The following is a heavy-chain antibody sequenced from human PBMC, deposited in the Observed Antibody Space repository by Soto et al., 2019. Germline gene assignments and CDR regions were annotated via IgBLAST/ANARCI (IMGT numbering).Heavy chain of an antibody. V-gene: IGHV3-30*02. Sequence: GGPLRLSCAASGFTFSSYGMHRVRQAPGKGLEWVAVIWYDGSNKYYTDSVKGRFTISRDNSKNTLYLQMNSLRAEDTAVYYCAKDSYYHDTSGYYIFDYWGQGTLVTVSS. CDR1: GFTFSSYG. D-gene: IGHD3-22*01. CDR2: IWYDGSNK. J-gene: IGHJ4*02. CDR3: AKDSYYHDTSGYYIFDY.